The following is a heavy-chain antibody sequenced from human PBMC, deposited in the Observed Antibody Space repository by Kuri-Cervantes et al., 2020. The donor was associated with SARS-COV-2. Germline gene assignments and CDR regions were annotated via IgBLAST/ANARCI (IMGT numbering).Heavy chain of an antibody. D-gene: IGHD6-19*01. CDR3: AMARYSSGWYSSGNYYYGMDV. Sequence: TLSLTCTVSGGSISDYYFSWIRQPPGKALEWLARIDWDDDKYYSTSLKTRLTISKDTSKNQVVLTMTNMDPVDTATYYCAMARYSSGWYSSGNYYYGMDVWGQGTTVTVSS. V-gene: IGHV2-70*11. CDR1: GGSISDYY. CDR2: IDWDDDK. J-gene: IGHJ6*02.